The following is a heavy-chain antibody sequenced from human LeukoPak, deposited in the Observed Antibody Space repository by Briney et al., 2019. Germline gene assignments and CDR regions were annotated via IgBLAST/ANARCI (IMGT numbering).Heavy chain of an antibody. CDR3: AKGSTYFYGSGTSDDAFDI. CDR2: ISGSGGST. D-gene: IGHD3-10*01. CDR1: GFTFSGHT. V-gene: IGHV3-23*01. J-gene: IGHJ3*02. Sequence: GGSLRLSCTASGFTFSGHTMNWVRQAPGKGLEWVSSISGSGGSTHYADSVKGRFTISRDNSKSTMYLQVNSLRAEDTAVYYCAKGSTYFYGSGTSDDAFDIWGQGTMVTVSS.